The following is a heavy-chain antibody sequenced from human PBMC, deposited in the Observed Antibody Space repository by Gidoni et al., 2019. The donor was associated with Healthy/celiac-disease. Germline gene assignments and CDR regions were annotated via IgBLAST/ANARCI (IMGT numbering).Heavy chain of an antibody. Sequence: EVQLVESGGGLVQPGGSLRLSCAASGFTFSSYGMHWVRQAPGKGLVWVSRINSDGSSTSYADSVKGRFTISRDNAKNTLYLQMNSLRAEDTAVYYCARDSAMITFGGVIVDVGFDPWGQGTLVTVSS. D-gene: IGHD3-16*02. CDR1: GFTFSSYG. J-gene: IGHJ5*02. V-gene: IGHV3-74*01. CDR2: INSDGSST. CDR3: ARDSAMITFGGVIVDVGFDP.